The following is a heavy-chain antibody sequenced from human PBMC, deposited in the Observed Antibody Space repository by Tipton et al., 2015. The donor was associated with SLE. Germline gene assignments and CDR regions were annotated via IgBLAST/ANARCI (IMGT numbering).Heavy chain of an antibody. J-gene: IGHJ4*01. V-gene: IGHV4-34*01. CDR2: IHHGGST. CDR3: ARGAKERINLDRVRPHYLDC. D-gene: IGHD3-10*01. CDR1: GGSFTTYY. Sequence: TLSLTCAVYGGSFTTYYWTWICQPPGKGLEWIGEIHHGGSTYYNPSPKRRVTLSVDTSKNQFSLNLRSVTAADTAVYYCARGAKERINLDRVRPHYLDCWRRGCLLTVSS.